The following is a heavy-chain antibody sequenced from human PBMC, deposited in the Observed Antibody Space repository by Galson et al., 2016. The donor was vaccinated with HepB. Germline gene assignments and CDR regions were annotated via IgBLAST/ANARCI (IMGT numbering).Heavy chain of an antibody. CDR1: GFSFDSYG. Sequence: LRLSCAASGFSFDSYGMHWVRQAPGKGLEWVAVIWFDGSEKYYADSVEGRFTISRDNSEKTLFLQMNSLRGDDTAVYYCARAVYSDTGGSSRYFDLWGRGTLVTVSS. J-gene: IGHJ2*01. CDR2: IWFDGSEK. V-gene: IGHV3-33*08. CDR3: ARAVYSDTGGSSRYFDL. D-gene: IGHD3-10*01.